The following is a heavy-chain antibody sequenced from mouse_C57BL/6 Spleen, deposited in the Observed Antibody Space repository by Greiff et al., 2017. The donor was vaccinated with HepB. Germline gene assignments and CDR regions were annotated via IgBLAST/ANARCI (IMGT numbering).Heavy chain of an antibody. D-gene: IGHD2-1*01. Sequence: EVKLVESGGGLVKPGGSLKLSCAASGFTFSDYGMHWVRQAPEKGLEWVAYISSGSSTIYYADTVKGRFTISRDNAKNTLFLQMTSLRSEDTAMYYCAREIYYGNSYFDYWGQGTTLTVSS. CDR2: ISSGSSTI. V-gene: IGHV5-17*01. CDR3: AREIYYGNSYFDY. J-gene: IGHJ2*01. CDR1: GFTFSDYG.